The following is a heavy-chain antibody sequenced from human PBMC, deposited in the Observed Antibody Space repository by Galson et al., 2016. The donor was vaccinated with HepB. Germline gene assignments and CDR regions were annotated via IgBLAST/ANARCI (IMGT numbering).Heavy chain of an antibody. CDR1: GGSISGRTSF. V-gene: IGHV4-39*01. CDR2: IYYGGTT. Sequence: SETLSLTCTVSGGSISGRTSFWAWIRQPPGKGLEWLGNIYYGGTTEYNPSLKSRVTMSVDTSKNQFSLRLTSVTAADTALYYCVRPPAGQIDHWGRGTLVTVAS. D-gene: IGHD2-15*01. J-gene: IGHJ4*02. CDR3: VRPPAGQIDH.